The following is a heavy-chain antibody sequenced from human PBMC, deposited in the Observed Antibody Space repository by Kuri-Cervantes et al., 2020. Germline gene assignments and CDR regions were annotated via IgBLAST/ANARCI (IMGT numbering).Heavy chain of an antibody. J-gene: IGHJ3*02. CDR2: MNPNSGNT. V-gene: IGHV1-8*02. Sequence: ASVKVSCKASGYTFTSYDINWVRPATGQGLEWMGWMNPNSGNTGYAQKFQGRVTMTRNTSISTAYMELSSLRSEDTAVYYCARGWDTAMVTDAFDIWGQGTMVTVSS. D-gene: IGHD5-18*01. CDR1: GYTFTSYD. CDR3: ARGWDTAMVTDAFDI.